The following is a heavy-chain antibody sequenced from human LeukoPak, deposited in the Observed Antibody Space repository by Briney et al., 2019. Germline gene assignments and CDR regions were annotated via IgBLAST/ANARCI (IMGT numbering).Heavy chain of an antibody. CDR1: GFTFTSSA. D-gene: IGHD3-22*01. J-gene: IGHJ4*02. CDR3: AASPDYYDSSGYSYYFDY. V-gene: IGHV1-58*01. Sequence: SVKVSCKASGFTFTSSAVQWVRQARGQRLEWIGWIVVGSGNTNYAQKIQERVTITRDMSTSTAYMELSSLRSEDTAVYYCAASPDYYDSSGYSYYFDYWGQGTLVTVSS. CDR2: IVVGSGNT.